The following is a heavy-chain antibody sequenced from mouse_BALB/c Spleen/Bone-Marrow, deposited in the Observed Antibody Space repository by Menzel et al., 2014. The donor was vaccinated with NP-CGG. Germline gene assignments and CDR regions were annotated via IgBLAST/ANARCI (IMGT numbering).Heavy chain of an antibody. CDR1: GFTFSRSG. CDR2: ISSGSSTI. CDR3: AGAISTMITTGAMDY. Sequence: EVKVVESGGGLVQPGGSRKLSCAASGFTFSRSGMHWVRQAPEKGLEWVAYISSGSSTIYYADTMKGRYTISRDNPKITLFLQMTSLRSEDTAMYYCAGAISTMITTGAMDYWGQGTSVTVSS. J-gene: IGHJ4*01. V-gene: IGHV5-17*02. D-gene: IGHD2-4*01.